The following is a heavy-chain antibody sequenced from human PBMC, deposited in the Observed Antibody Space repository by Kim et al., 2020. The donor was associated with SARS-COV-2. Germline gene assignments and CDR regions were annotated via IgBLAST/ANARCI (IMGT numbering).Heavy chain of an antibody. CDR1: GFTFTSSA. CDR2: IVVGSGNT. D-gene: IGHD3-22*01. V-gene: IGHV1-58*01. J-gene: IGHJ4*02. CDR3: AASPGPTMIVVVNPFDY. Sequence: SVKVSCKASGFTFTSSAVQWVRQARGQRLEWIGWIVVGSGNTNYAQKFQERVTITRDMSTSTAYMELSSLRSEDTAVYYCAASPGPTMIVVVNPFDYWGQGTLVTVSS.